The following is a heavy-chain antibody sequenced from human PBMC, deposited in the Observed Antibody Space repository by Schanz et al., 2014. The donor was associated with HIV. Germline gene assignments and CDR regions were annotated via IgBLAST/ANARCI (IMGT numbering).Heavy chain of an antibody. D-gene: IGHD3-3*01. CDR2: SSHDGSVK. J-gene: IGHJ4*02. CDR3: AKASESIFGVEGLDF. CDR1: TFTFNNYD. Sequence: QVQLVESGGGLVQPGGSLRLSCAASTFTFNNYDMGWVRQAPGKGLEWVAVSSHDGSVKFYGDSVKGRFTISRDTFKNTVYLQMNSLRSEDTAVYYCAKASESIFGVEGLDFWGQGTLVIVSS. V-gene: IGHV3-30*18.